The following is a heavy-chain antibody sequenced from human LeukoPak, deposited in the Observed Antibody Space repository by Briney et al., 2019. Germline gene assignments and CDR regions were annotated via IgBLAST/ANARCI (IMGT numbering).Heavy chain of an antibody. J-gene: IGHJ4*02. CDR2: ITNTGRST. CDR1: GFSLSSYF. V-gene: IGHV3-11*04. D-gene: IGHD6-19*01. CDR3: AREASGNYHVFDS. Sequence: GGSLRLSCEASGFSLSSYFMSWIRQAPGKGLEWVSYITNTGRSTNYADAVKGRFTISRDNAEQSVYLEMTDLRAEDTAVYYCAREASGNYHVFDSWGQGTLVTVSS.